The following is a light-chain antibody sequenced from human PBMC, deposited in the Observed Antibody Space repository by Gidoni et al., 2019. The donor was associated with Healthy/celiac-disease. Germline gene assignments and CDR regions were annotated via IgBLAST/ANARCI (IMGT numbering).Light chain of an antibody. J-gene: IGKJ5*01. CDR2: AAS. CDR3: QQSYSTPST. V-gene: IGKV1-39*01. CDR1: QSISSY. Sequence: DIPMTQSPSSLSACVGDRATITCRASQSISSYLNWYQQKPGKAPKLLIYAASSLQSGVPSRFSGSGSGTDFTLTISSLQPEDFATYYCQQSYSTPSTFGQGTRLEIK.